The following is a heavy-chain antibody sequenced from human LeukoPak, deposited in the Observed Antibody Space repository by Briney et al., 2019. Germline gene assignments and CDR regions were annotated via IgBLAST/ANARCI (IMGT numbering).Heavy chain of an antibody. V-gene: IGHV1-2*02. J-gene: IGHJ4*02. D-gene: IGHD5-18*01. CDR1: GYTFTGYY. CDR3: ARVRWKQLWDLDY. Sequence: GASVKVSCKASGYTFTGYYMHWVRQAPGQGLEWMGWINPNSGGTNYAQKFQGRVTMTRDTSISTAYMELSRLRSDDTAVYYCARVRWKQLWDLDYWGQGTLVTVSS. CDR2: INPNSGGT.